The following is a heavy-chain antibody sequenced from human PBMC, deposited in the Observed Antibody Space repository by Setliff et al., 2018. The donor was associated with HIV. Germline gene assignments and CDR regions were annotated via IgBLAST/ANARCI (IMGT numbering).Heavy chain of an antibody. V-gene: IGHV5-51*01. D-gene: IGHD2-8*01. CDR3: GRSGKSGELYAY. Sequence: GESLKISCKGSGYSFTNFWVGWVRQMPGKGLEWMGIIYPIDSDTKYSPSFWGRVTISVDKSLNTAYLHWNSLKPADTAMYFCGRSGKSGELYAYWGQGTLGTVSS. CDR2: IYPIDSDT. J-gene: IGHJ4*02. CDR1: GYSFTNFW.